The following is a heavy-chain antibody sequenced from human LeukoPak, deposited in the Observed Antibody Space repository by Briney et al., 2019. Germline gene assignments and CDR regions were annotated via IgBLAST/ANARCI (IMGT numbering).Heavy chain of an antibody. V-gene: IGHV1-2*02. CDR3: ARFDDFWSGYPLLFDY. CDR1: GYTFTGYY. D-gene: IGHD3-3*01. J-gene: IGHJ4*02. CDR2: INPNSGGT. Sequence: ASVKVSCKASGYTFTGYYMHWVRQAPGQGLEWMGWINPNSGGTNYAQKFQGRVTMTRDTSISTAYMELSRLRSDDTAVYYCARFDDFWSGYPLLFDYWGQGTLVTVSS.